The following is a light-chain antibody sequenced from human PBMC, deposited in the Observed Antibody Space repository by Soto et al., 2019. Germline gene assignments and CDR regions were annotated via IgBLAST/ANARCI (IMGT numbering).Light chain of an antibody. CDR2: DAF. CDR1: QSVDNW. J-gene: IGKJ1*01. V-gene: IGKV1-5*01. CDR3: QQYDYPPPT. Sequence: IQMTHSHPTLSASVGDRLTITCRASQSVDNWLAWYQQKPGKAPELLIYDAFSLKSGVSSRFSGSRSGTEFALTISSLQPDDSATYYCQQYDYPPPTFGQGTKVDIK.